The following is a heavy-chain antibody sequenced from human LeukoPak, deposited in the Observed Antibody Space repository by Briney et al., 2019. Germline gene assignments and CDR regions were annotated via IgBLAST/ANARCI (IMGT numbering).Heavy chain of an antibody. CDR3: ARGYYYDSSGYAPDY. D-gene: IGHD3-22*01. CDR2: THTHYNGDT. Sequence: SQTLSLTCTVSGGSIRGGGYYWSWIRQHPTKGLEWIAYTHTHYNGDTYYNPSLKSRVTISVDTSKNQFSLRLSSVTAADTAVYYCARGYYYDSSGYAPDYWGQGTLVTVSS. CDR1: GGSIRGGGYY. J-gene: IGHJ4*02. V-gene: IGHV4-30-4*08.